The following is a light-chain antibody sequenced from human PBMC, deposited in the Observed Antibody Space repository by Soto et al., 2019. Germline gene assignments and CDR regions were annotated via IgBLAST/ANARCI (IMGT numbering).Light chain of an antibody. CDR2: EVS. CDR3: CSYAGSSTYVL. CDR1: SSDVGSYNL. V-gene: IGLV2-23*02. J-gene: IGLJ2*01. Sequence: QSALTQPASVSGSPGQSITISCTGTSSDVGSYNLVSWYQHHPGKAPKLMIYEVSKRPSGVSDRFSGSKSGNTASLTISGLQAEDDADYYCCSYAGSSTYVLFGGGTKLTVL.